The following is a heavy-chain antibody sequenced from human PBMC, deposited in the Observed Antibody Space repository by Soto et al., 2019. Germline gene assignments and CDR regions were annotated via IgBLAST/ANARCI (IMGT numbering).Heavy chain of an antibody. Sequence: EVQLLESGGGLVQPGGSLRLSCAASGFTFSSYAMSWVRQAPGKGLEWVSAISGSGGSTYYADSVKGRFTISRDNSKNTLYLQMNSLRAEDTAVYYCAKHDGSGRWGYYYYMDVWGKGTTVTVSS. J-gene: IGHJ6*03. D-gene: IGHD3-10*01. CDR1: GFTFSSYA. V-gene: IGHV3-23*01. CDR3: AKHDGSGRWGYYYYMDV. CDR2: ISGSGGST.